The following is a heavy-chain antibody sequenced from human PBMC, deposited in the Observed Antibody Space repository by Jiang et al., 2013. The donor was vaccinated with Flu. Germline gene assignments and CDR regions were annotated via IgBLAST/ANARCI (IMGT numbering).Heavy chain of an antibody. CDR2: IYYSGST. J-gene: IGHJ2*01. V-gene: IGHV4-39*01. CDR3: ARRGDSSGYYLNWYFDL. Sequence: VLLKPSETLSLTCTVSGGSISSSSYYWGWIRQPPGKGLEWIGSIYYSGSTYYNPSLKSRVTISVDTSKNQFSLKLSSVTAADTAVYYCARRGDSSGYYLNWYFDLWGRGTLVTVSS. CDR1: GGSISSSSYY. D-gene: IGHD3-22*01.